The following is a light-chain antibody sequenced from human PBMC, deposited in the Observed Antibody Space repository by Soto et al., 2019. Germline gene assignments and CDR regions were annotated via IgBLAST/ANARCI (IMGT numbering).Light chain of an antibody. V-gene: IGLV1-44*01. Sequence: QSVLAQPPSLSGTPGQRVTMSCSGSSSNIGSTSVHWFQQFPGTAPKVLIHSNDKRPSGVPDRFSGSKSGTSASLAISGLQSEDEADYYSAAWDDSLNGFVFGIGTKVTVL. J-gene: IGLJ1*01. CDR3: AAWDDSLNGFV. CDR2: SND. CDR1: SSNIGSTS.